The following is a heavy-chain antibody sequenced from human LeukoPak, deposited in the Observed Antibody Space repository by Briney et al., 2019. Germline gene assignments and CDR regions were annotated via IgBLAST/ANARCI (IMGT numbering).Heavy chain of an antibody. CDR1: GFTFDDYG. CDR2: INWNGCIT. D-gene: IGHD3-10*01. V-gene: IGHV3-20*04. CDR3: ARATGLSFYGSGSGFDY. J-gene: IGHJ4*02. Sequence: PGGSLRLTCAASGFTFDDYGMSWVRHPPEEGLELVAGINWNGCITGYADTVKGRFTISRDNAKKSLYLQMKSLRVEDTAFYYRARATGLSFYGSGSGFDYWGQGTLVTVSS.